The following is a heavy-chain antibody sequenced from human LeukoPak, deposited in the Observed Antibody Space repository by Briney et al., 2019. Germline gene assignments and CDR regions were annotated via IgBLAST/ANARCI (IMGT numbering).Heavy chain of an antibody. Sequence: GASVKVSCKASGYTFTSYGISWVRQAPGQGLEWMGWISAYNGNTNYAQKLQGRVTMTTDTSTSTACMELRSLRSDDTAVYYCARDYGVYGAGSSDYWGQGTLVTVSS. CDR3: ARDYGVYGAGSSDY. V-gene: IGHV1-18*01. D-gene: IGHD3-10*01. CDR2: ISAYNGNT. CDR1: GYTFTSYG. J-gene: IGHJ4*02.